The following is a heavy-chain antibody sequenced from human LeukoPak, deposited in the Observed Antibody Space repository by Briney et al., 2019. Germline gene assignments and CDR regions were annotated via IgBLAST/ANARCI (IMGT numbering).Heavy chain of an antibody. CDR2: ISVSGGNT. D-gene: IGHD3-3*01. CDR3: AKNYDFWSGYYVSFYGMDV. CDR1: GFTFSSYA. V-gene: IGHV3-23*01. Sequence: GGSLRLSCAASGFTFSSYAMTWVRQAPGKGLEWVSDISVSGGNTYYADSVKGRFTISRDNSKNTLYLQMNSLRAEDTAVYYCAKNYDFWSGYYVSFYGMDVWGQGTTVTVSS. J-gene: IGHJ6*02.